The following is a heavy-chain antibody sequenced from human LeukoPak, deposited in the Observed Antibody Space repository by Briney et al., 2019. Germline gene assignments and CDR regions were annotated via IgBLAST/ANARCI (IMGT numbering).Heavy chain of an antibody. J-gene: IGHJ4*02. CDR1: GFTFSSYS. Sequence: GGSLRLSCAASGFTFSSYSMNWVRQAPGKGLEWVSSISSSSSYIYYADSVKGRFTISRDNAKNSLYLQMDSLRPEDTAVYYCAKHQVAYSSSWALSHWGQGTLVTVSS. V-gene: IGHV3-21*01. CDR2: ISSSSSYI. CDR3: AKHQVAYSSSWALSH. D-gene: IGHD6-13*01.